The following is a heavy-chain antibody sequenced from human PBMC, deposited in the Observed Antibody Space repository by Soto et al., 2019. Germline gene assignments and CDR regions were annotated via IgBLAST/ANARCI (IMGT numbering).Heavy chain of an antibody. Sequence: QVQLQQWGAGLLKPSETLSLTCAVYGGSFSGYYWSWIRQPPGKGLEWIGEINHSGSTNYNPSLKSRVTISVDTSKNQFSLKLSSVTAADTAVYYCARGRGGLWPNYYYYYYGMDVWGQGTTVTVSS. J-gene: IGHJ6*02. CDR3: ARGRGGLWPNYYYYYYGMDV. CDR1: GGSFSGYY. V-gene: IGHV4-34*01. CDR2: INHSGST. D-gene: IGHD5-18*01.